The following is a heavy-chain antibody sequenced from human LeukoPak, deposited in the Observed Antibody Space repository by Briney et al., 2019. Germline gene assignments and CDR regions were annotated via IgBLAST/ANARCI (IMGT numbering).Heavy chain of an antibody. J-gene: IGHJ4*02. CDR1: GGTFSSYA. CDR3: ARYGDCSSTSCDDY. Sequence: SVKVSCKASGGTFSSYAISWVRQAPGQWLEWMGGIIPIFGTANYAQKFQGRVTITADESTSTAYMELSSLRSEDTAVYYCARYGDCSSTSCDDYWGQGTLVTVSS. D-gene: IGHD2-2*01. CDR2: IIPIFGTA. V-gene: IGHV1-69*13.